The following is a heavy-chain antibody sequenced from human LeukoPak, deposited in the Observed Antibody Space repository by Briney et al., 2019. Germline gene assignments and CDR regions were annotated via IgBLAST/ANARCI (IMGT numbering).Heavy chain of an antibody. V-gene: IGHV4-39*01. CDR2: IYYSGST. CDR1: GGSISSSSYY. D-gene: IGHD6-6*01. J-gene: IGHJ4*02. CDR3: ATLYSSSSPVGY. Sequence: TTSETLSLTCTVSGGSISSSSYYWGWIRQPPGKGLEWIGSIYYSGSTYYNPSLKSRVTISVDTSKNQFSLKLSSVTAADTAVYYCATLYSSSSPVGYWGQGTLVTVSS.